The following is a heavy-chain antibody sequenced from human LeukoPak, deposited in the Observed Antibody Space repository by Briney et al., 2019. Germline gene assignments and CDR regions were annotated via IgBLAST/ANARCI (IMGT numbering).Heavy chain of an antibody. CDR2: ISWNSGSI. Sequence: GGSLRLSCAASGFTFDDYAMHWVRQAPGKGLEWVSGISWNSGSIGYADSVKGRFTISRDNSKNTVDLQMNSLRVEDTAVYFCAKDKDTPATAQPQRGYFESWGQGTLVTVSA. J-gene: IGHJ4*02. D-gene: IGHD2-21*02. CDR3: AKDKDTPATAQPQRGYFES. V-gene: IGHV3-9*01. CDR1: GFTFDDYA.